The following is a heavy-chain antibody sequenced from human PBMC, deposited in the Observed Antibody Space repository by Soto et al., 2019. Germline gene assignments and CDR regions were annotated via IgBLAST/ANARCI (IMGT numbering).Heavy chain of an antibody. CDR2: IYYSGST. D-gene: IGHD3-22*01. V-gene: IGHV4-59*01. J-gene: IGHJ4*02. CDR3: ARSYYYDSSGYLPFDY. Sequence: SETLSLTCTVSGGSISSYYWSWIRQPPGKGLEWIGYIYYSGSTNYNPSLKSRVTISVDTSKNQFSLKLSSVTAADTAVYYCARSYYYDSSGYLPFDYWGQGTLVTVS. CDR1: GGSISSYY.